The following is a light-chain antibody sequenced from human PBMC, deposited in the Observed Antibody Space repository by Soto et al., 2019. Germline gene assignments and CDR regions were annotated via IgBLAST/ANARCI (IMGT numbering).Light chain of an antibody. V-gene: IGLV1-40*01. CDR2: GSD. CDR3: QSYDSNLSEV. CDR1: GSNIGAGYG. J-gene: IGLJ1*01. Sequence: QSALAQPPSVPGAPGQTVTISCTGSGSNIGAGYGVQWYQQLPGTAPRLLIYGSDDRPSGVPDRFSASVSGNSASLAITGLQTEDEAVYYCQSYDSNLSEVFGPGTKVTAL.